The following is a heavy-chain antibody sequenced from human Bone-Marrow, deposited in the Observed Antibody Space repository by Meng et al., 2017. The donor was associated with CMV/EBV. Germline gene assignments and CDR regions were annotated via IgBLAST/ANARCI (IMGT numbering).Heavy chain of an antibody. Sequence: GESLKISCAASGFTFSDHYMDWVRQAPGKGLEWVGRIKSKTDGGTTDYAAPVKGRFTISRDDSKNTLYLQMNSLKTEDTAVYYCTTDLGEMATVFDYWGQGTLVTVSS. CDR3: TTDLGEMATVFDY. CDR2: IKSKTDGGTT. D-gene: IGHD5-24*01. CDR1: GFTFSDHY. J-gene: IGHJ4*02. V-gene: IGHV3-15*01.